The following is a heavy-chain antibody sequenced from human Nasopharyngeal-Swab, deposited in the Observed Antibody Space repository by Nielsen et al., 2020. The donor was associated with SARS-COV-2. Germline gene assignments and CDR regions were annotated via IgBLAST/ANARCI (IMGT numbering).Heavy chain of an antibody. V-gene: IGHV5-10-1*01. J-gene: IGHJ4*02. Sequence: GESLKISCKGSGYSFTSYWISWVRQMPGKGLEWMGRIDPSDSYTNYSPSFQGHVTISADKSISTAYLQWSSLKASDTAMYYCASLTYYDILTAYYSSDYWGQGTLVTVSS. CDR1: GYSFTSYW. CDR2: IDPSDSYT. D-gene: IGHD3-9*01. CDR3: ASLTYYDILTAYYSSDY.